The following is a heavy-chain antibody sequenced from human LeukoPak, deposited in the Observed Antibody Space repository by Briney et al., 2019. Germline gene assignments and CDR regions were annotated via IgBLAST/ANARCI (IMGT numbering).Heavy chain of an antibody. Sequence: SETLSLTCTVSGYSISSGYYWGWIRQPPGKGLEWIGSIYHSGSTYYNPSLKSRVTISVDTSKNQFSLKLSSVTAADTAVYYCARASGWYQDDWFDPWGQGTLVTVSS. J-gene: IGHJ5*02. CDR3: ARASGWYQDDWFDP. D-gene: IGHD6-19*01. V-gene: IGHV4-38-2*02. CDR2: IYHSGST. CDR1: GYSISSGYY.